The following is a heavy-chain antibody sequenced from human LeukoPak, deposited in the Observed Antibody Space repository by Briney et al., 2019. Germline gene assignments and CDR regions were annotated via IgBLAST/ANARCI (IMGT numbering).Heavy chain of an antibody. J-gene: IGHJ4*02. D-gene: IGHD6-19*01. CDR1: GDSISSDY. CDR2: INHSGST. V-gene: IGHV4-34*01. CDR3: ARKAYSSGWYGY. Sequence: PSETLSLTCNVSGDSISSDYWSWIRQPPGKGLEWIGEINHSGSTNYNPSLKSRVTISVDTSKNQFSLKLSSVTAADTAVYYCARKAYSSGWYGYWGQGTLVTVSS.